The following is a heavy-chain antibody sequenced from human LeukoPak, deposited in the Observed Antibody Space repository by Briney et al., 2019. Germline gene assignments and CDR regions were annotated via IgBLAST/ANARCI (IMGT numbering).Heavy chain of an antibody. CDR3: AHIPSGAYFDDAFDI. V-gene: IGHV3-7*01. Sequence: LPGGSLRLSCAASGFTFSSYAMSWVRQAPGKGLEWVANIKQDGSEKYYVDSVKGRFTISRDNAKNSLYLQMNSLRAEDTAVYYCAHIPSGAYFDDAFDIWGQGAMVTVSS. CDR1: GFTFSSYA. J-gene: IGHJ3*02. CDR2: IKQDGSEK. D-gene: IGHD1-26*01.